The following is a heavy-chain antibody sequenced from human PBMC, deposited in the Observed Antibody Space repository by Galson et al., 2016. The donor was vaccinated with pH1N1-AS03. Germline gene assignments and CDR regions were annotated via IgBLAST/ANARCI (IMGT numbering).Heavy chain of an antibody. CDR2: ISFDGNNK. CDR3: ANAPGGVNV. J-gene: IGHJ6*02. Sequence: SLRLSCAASGFTFSTFAMYWVRQAPGKGLEWVALISFDGNNKFYADSLRGRFTISRENSKNTLYLDINSLTTEDTSMYYCANAPGGVNVCGQWTMVTVPS. D-gene: IGHD2-2*01. CDR1: GFTFSTFA. V-gene: IGHV3-30*04.